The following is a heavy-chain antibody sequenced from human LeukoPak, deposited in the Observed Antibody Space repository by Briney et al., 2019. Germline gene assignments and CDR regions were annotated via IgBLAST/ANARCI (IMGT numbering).Heavy chain of an antibody. Sequence: ASVKVSCKASGYTFTSYYMHWVRQAPGQGLEWMGWINTNTGNPTYAQGFTGRFVFSLDTSVSTAYLQISSLKAEDTAVYYCARGGLLLWFGELIADYYYMDVWGKGTTVTVSS. J-gene: IGHJ6*03. CDR1: GYTFTSYY. CDR2: INTNTGNP. CDR3: ARGGLLLWFGELIADYYYMDV. V-gene: IGHV7-4-1*02. D-gene: IGHD3-10*01.